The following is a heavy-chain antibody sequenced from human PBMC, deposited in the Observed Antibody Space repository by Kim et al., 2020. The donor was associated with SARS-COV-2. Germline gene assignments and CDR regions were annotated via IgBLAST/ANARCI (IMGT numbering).Heavy chain of an antibody. D-gene: IGHD2-15*01. CDR3: VKCPGVSGGSCSRMAYFDY. CDR2: ISYDGNTK. Sequence: GGSLRLSCAASGFIFSSYGMHWVRQTPGKGLEWVAVISYDGNTKYYADSVKGRFTISRDSSKSTLFLQMDSLRPEDTAVYYCVKCPGVSGGSCSRMAYFDYWGQGTLVTVSS. V-gene: IGHV3-30*18. CDR1: GFIFSSYG. J-gene: IGHJ4*02.